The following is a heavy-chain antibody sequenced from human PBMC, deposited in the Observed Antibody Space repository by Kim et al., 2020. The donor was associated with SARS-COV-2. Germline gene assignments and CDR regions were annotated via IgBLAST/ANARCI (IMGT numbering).Heavy chain of an antibody. CDR3: AKMMYSSSWYFAFDI. J-gene: IGHJ3*02. CDR2: IWYDGSNK. Sequence: GGSLRLSCAASGFTFSSYGMHWVRQAPGKGLEWVAVIWYDGSNKYYADSVKGRFTISRDNSKNTLYLQMNSLRAEDTAVYYCAKMMYSSSWYFAFDIWGQGTMVTVSS. CDR1: GFTFSSYG. V-gene: IGHV3-33*06. D-gene: IGHD6-13*01.